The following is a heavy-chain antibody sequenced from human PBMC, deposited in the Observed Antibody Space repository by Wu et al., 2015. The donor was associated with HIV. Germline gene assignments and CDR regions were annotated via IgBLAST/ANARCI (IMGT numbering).Heavy chain of an antibody. J-gene: IGHJ6*03. CDR3: ARMGAGCSSTSCYTRSYMDV. CDR1: GGTFSSYA. D-gene: IGHD2-2*02. CDR2: IIPIFGTA. Sequence: QVQLVQSGAEVKKPGSSVKVSCKASGGTFSSYAISWVRQAPGQGLEWMGGIIPIFGTANYAQKFQGRVTITADESTSTAYMELSSLRSEDTAVYYCARMGAGCSSTSCYTRSYMDVWGKGTTVTVSS. V-gene: IGHV1-69*12.